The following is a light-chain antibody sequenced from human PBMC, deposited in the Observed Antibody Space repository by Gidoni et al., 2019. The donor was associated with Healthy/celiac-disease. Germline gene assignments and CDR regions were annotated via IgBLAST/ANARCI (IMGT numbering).Light chain of an antibody. CDR1: SSNIGNNY. V-gene: IGLV1-51*01. Sequence: QSVFTQPPSVSAAPGQKVTISCSGSSSNIGNNYVSWYQQLPGTAPKLLIYDNNKRPSGIPDRFSGSKSGTSATLGITGLQTGDEADYYCGTWDSSYVFGTGTKVTVL. CDR2: DNN. J-gene: IGLJ1*01. CDR3: GTWDSSYV.